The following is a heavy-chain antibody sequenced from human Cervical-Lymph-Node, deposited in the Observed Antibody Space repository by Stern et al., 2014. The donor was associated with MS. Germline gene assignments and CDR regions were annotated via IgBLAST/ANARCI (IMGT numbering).Heavy chain of an antibody. J-gene: IGHJ5*02. CDR2: IYYSGGT. V-gene: IGHV4-31*03. D-gene: IGHD1-26*01. CDR3: ASRWSGTYYGQNWFDP. Sequence: QLQLQESGPGLVKPSQTLSLTCTVSGGSISSGGHYWSWIRQHPGKGLEWIGYIYYSGGTFYNPSLKSRVSISLDTSKNQFSLKLSSATAADTAVYYCASRWSGTYYGQNWFDPWGQGTLVTVSS. CDR1: GGSISSGGHY.